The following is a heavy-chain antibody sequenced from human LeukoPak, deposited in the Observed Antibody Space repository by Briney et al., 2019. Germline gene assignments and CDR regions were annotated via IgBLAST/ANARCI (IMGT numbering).Heavy chain of an antibody. V-gene: IGHV3-23*01. J-gene: IGHJ5*02. CDR3: AKGISSQKIDWFDP. CDR2: ITGSGANT. D-gene: IGHD2-15*01. CDR1: GFTFSSYA. Sequence: GGSLRLSCAASGFTFSSYAMSWVRQAPGKGLEWISSITGSGANTFYAASVKGRVTISRDNSENMLHLQVNSLRAEDTAIYYCAKGISSQKIDWFDPWGQGTLVTVSS.